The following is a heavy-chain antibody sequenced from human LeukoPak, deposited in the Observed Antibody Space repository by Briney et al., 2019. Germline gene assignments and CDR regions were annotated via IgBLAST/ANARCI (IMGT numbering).Heavy chain of an antibody. CDR2: IYTSGST. J-gene: IGHJ3*02. V-gene: IGHV4-61*02. CDR1: GGSISSGSYY. CDR3: AREPFGVVIEEDAFDI. D-gene: IGHD3-3*01. Sequence: SETLSLTCAVSGGSISSGSYYWSWIRQPAGKGLEWIGSIYTSGSTNYNPSLKSRVTISGDTSKNQFSLKLSSVTAADTAVYYCAREPFGVVIEEDAFDIWGQGTMVAVSS.